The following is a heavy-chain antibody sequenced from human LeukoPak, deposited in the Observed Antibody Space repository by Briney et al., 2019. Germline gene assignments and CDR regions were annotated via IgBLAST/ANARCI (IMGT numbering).Heavy chain of an antibody. Sequence: GGSLRLSCAASGFTFSSYEMNWVRQAPGKGLEWVSYISSSGSTIYYADSVKGRFTISRDNAKNSLYLQMNRLRAEDTAVYYCARYHDYIGWFDPWGQGTLVTVSS. CDR2: ISSSGSTI. V-gene: IGHV3-48*03. J-gene: IGHJ5*02. CDR1: GFTFSSYE. D-gene: IGHD5-12*01. CDR3: ARYHDYIGWFDP.